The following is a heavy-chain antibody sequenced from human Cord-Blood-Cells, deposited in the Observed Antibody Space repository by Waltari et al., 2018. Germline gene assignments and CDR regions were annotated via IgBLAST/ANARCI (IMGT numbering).Heavy chain of an antibody. CDR2: IIPIFGTA. CDR1: GGTFSSYA. CDR3: ARDRNDSSGYYYDAFNI. J-gene: IGHJ3*02. Sequence: QVQLVQSGAEVKKPGSSVKVSCKASGGTFSSYAISWVRQAPGQGLEWMGGIIPIFGTANYAQKCQGRVTITADESTSTAYMELSSLRSEDTAVYYCARDRNDSSGYYYDAFNIWGQGTMVTVSS. D-gene: IGHD3-22*01. V-gene: IGHV1-69*01.